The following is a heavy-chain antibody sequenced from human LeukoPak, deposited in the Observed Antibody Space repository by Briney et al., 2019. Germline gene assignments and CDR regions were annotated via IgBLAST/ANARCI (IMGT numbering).Heavy chain of an antibody. D-gene: IGHD1-26*01. V-gene: IGHV3-64*04. CDR2: ISSNGGST. CDR1: GFTFSSYG. Sequence: PGGSLRLSCSASGFTFSSYGMHWVRQAPGKGLEYVSGISSNGGSTYYADSVKGRFTISRDNSKNTLYLQMNSLRAEDTAVYHCARDGGSYLQPTDYWGQGTLVTVSS. J-gene: IGHJ4*02. CDR3: ARDGGSYLQPTDY.